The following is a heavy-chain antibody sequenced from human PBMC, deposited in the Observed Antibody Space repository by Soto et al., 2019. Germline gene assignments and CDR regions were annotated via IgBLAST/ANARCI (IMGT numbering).Heavy chain of an antibody. D-gene: IGHD6-13*01. CDR1: GGSISPYY. CDR3: ARKGAAASYAHYDMDV. J-gene: IGHJ6*03. Sequence: QVQLQASGPGLVKPSETLSLTCTVSGGSISPYYWSWIRQPPGQGLEWIGYVYYSGNTNYNPSLESRVTISVDTSRNRFSLNLTSATAADTAVYYCARKGAAASYAHYDMDVWGRGTAVTVSS. CDR2: VYYSGNT. V-gene: IGHV4-59*01.